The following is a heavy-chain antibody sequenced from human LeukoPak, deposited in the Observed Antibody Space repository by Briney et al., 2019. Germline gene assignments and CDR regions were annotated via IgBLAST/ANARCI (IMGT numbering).Heavy chain of an antibody. Sequence: PSETLSLTCTVSGYSISSGYYWGWIRQPPGKGLEWIGSIYHSGSTYYNPSLKSRVTISVDTSKNQFSLKLSSVTAADTAVYYCARDRRGNGGFDYWGQGTLVTVSS. CDR2: IYHSGST. CDR3: ARDRRGNGGFDY. V-gene: IGHV4-38-2*02. J-gene: IGHJ4*02. D-gene: IGHD4-23*01. CDR1: GYSISSGYY.